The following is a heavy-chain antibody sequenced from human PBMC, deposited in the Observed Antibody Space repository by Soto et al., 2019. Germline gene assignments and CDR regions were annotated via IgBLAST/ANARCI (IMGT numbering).Heavy chain of an antibody. CDR2: INGGNGNT. J-gene: IGHJ5*02. D-gene: IGHD2-8*01. CDR3: ASSYGTSSTSNWFDP. Sequence: RASVKVSCKASGYIFTNYAMHWVRQAPGQRLEWMGRINGGNGNTEYSEKLQGRVTMTRDKSASTAYMELSSLRSEDSAIYYCASSYGTSSTSNWFDPWGQGTVVTVSS. V-gene: IGHV1-3*01. CDR1: GYIFTNYA.